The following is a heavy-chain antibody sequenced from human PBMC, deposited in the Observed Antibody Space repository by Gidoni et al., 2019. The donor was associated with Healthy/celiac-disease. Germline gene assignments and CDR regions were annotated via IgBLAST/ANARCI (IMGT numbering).Heavy chain of an antibody. CDR1: GGTFSSYA. CDR2: IIPILGIA. D-gene: IGHD2-2*01. Sequence: QVQLVQSGAEVKKPGSSVKVSCKASGGTFSSYAISWVRQAPGQGLEWMGRIIPILGIANYAQKFQGRVTITADKSTSTAYMELSSLRSEDTAVYYCARDSAYCSSTSCYFAYWGQGTLVTVSS. CDR3: ARDSAYCSSTSCYFAY. J-gene: IGHJ4*02. V-gene: IGHV1-69*04.